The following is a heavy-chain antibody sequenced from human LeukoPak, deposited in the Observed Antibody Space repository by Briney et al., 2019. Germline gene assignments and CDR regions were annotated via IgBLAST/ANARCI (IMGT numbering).Heavy chain of an antibody. CDR1: GFTLSNYG. J-gene: IGHJ4*02. CDR2: ISYDGRNK. Sequence: GRSLRLSCAASGFTLSNYGMHWVRQAPGKGLEWVAVISYDGRNKYYADSVKGRFTISRDNSKNTLYLQMNSLRAEDTAMYYCAKDQDVSSAGTWGSIDYWGQGTLVTVSS. D-gene: IGHD6-13*01. V-gene: IGHV3-30*18. CDR3: AKDQDVSSAGTWGSIDY.